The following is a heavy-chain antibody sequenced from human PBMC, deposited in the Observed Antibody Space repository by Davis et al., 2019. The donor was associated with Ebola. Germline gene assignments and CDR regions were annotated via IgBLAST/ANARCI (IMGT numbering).Heavy chain of an antibody. J-gene: IGHJ5*02. CDR2: IYYSGST. CDR3: ARDKRTGFDP. CDR1: GYSISTYY. D-gene: IGHD3/OR15-3a*01. V-gene: IGHV4-59*12. Sequence: MPSETLSLTCTVSGYSISTYYWTWIRQPPGKGLEWIGDIYYSGSTNYRPSLRSRLTISVDTSRNQFSLSLRSVTAADTAVYYCARDKRTGFDPWGQGTLVTVSS.